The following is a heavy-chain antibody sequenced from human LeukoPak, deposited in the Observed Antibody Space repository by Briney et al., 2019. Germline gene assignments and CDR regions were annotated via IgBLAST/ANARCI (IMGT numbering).Heavy chain of an antibody. Sequence: PPETLSLTCAVSGYSISSGYYWGWIRPPPGKGLEWIGRIYHSGSTYYNPSLKSRVTISVDTSKNHFSPKLSSVTAADTAVYYCARRVTYYYGSGSYPRGYFDYWGQGTLVTVSS. V-gene: IGHV4-38-2*01. D-gene: IGHD3-10*01. CDR3: ARRVTYYYGSGSYPRGYFDY. CDR1: GYSISSGYY. CDR2: IYHSGST. J-gene: IGHJ4*02.